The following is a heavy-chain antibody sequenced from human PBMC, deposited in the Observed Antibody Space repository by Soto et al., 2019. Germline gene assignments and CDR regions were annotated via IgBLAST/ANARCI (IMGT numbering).Heavy chain of an antibody. CDR1: GYTFTSYD. D-gene: IGHD3-9*01. J-gene: IGHJ4*02. CDR2: MNPNSGNT. CDR3: AIDRRYFDWLSLDY. Sequence: QVQLVQSGAEVKKPGASVKVSCTASGYTFTSYDINWVRQATGQGLEWMGWMNPNSGNTGYAQKFQGRVTMTNNTSISTAYMELSSLRSEDTAVYYCAIDRRYFDWLSLDYWGQGTLVTVAS. V-gene: IGHV1-8*01.